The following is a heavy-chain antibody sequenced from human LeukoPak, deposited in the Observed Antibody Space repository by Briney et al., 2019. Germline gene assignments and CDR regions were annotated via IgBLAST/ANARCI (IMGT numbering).Heavy chain of an antibody. CDR1: GFTSSNYG. CDR3: AREGPRGNSQFDY. J-gene: IGHJ4*02. CDR2: IWYDGSNK. V-gene: IGHV3-33*01. Sequence: PGGSLRLSCAASGFTSSNYGMHWVRQAPGKGLEWVALIWYDGSNKYCTDSVKGRLTISRDNSKDTLFLQMNSLRAEDTAVYYCAREGPRGNSQFDYWGQGTLVTVSS. D-gene: IGHD2/OR15-2a*01.